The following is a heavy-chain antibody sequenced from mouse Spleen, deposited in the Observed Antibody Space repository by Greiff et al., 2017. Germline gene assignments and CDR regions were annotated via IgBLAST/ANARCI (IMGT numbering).Heavy chain of an antibody. CDR3: ARDGVSYAMDY. D-gene: IGHD2-3*01. CDR1: GFTFSSYA. J-gene: IGHJ4*01. CDR2: ISSGGGNT. V-gene: IGHV5-9*01. Sequence: EVKLMESGGGLVKPGGSLKLSCAASGFTFSSYAMSWVRQTPEKRLEWVAYISSGGGNTYYPDSVKGRFTISRDNAKNTLYLQMSSLRSEDTALYYCARDGVSYAMDYWGQGTSVTVSS.